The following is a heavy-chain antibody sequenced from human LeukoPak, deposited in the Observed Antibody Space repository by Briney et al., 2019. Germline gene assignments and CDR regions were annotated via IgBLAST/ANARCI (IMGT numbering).Heavy chain of an antibody. CDR1: GFTFSSYA. CDR2: ISYDGSNK. V-gene: IGHV3-30-3*01. Sequence: PGGSLRLSCAASGFTFSSYAMHWVRQAPGKGLEWVAVISYDGSNKYYADSVKGRFTISRDNPKNTLYLQMNSLRAEDTAVYYCARDSETSGGIAAYMDVWGKGTTVTVSS. J-gene: IGHJ6*03. CDR3: ARDSETSGGIAAYMDV. D-gene: IGHD6-13*01.